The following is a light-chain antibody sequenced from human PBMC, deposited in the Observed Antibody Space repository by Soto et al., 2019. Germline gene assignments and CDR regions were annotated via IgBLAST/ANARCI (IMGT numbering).Light chain of an antibody. CDR2: NND. CDR1: SSSIGANT. V-gene: IGLV1-44*01. J-gene: IGLJ1*01. CDR3: AAWDDSLYGRV. Sequence: QSVLTQPPSASGTPGQRVTISCSGSSSSIGANTVNWYQQLPGTAPKLLISNNDQRPSGVPDRFSGSKSGTSASLAISGLQSEDDADYYCAAWDDSLYGRVFGSGTKLTVL.